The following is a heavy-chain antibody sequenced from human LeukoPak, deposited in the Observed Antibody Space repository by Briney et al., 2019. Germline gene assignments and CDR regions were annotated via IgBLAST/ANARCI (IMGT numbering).Heavy chain of an antibody. CDR1: GYTFTSYY. CDR3: ARDWGGGYNYLFFDY. D-gene: IGHD5-24*01. CDR2: INPSGGST. J-gene: IGHJ4*02. V-gene: IGHV1-46*01. Sequence: ASVKVSCKASGYTFTSYYRHWVRQAPGQGLEWMGIINPSGGSTSYAQKFQGRVTMTRYTTTSTVYMELSSLRSEDTAVYYCARDWGGGYNYLFFDYWGQGTLVTVSS.